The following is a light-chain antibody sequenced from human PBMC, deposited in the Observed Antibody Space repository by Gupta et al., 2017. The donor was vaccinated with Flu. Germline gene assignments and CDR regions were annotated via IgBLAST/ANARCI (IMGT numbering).Light chain of an antibody. CDR2: WTS. Sequence: LGERAAINCMSSPPILYHSNSRNSLAWYQQKPGQPPKLLIYWTSTRESGVPDRFSGSGSGTSFTLTINSLQAEDVAVYYCPQPYINPYTF. V-gene: IGKV4-1*01. J-gene: IGKJ2*01. CDR1: PPILYHSNSRNS. CDR3: PQPYINPYT.